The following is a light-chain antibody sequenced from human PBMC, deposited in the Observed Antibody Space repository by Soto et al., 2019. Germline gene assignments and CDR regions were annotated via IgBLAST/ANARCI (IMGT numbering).Light chain of an antibody. CDR1: QDISNF. V-gene: IGKV1-16*02. CDR3: QQYYNYPPT. CDR2: AAS. Sequence: DIQMTQSPSSLSASVGDRVTITCRASQDISNFLAWFQQKPGKAPKSLIYAASNLQSGVPSKFSGSGSGTDFTLTISTPQPEDFATYYCQQYYNYPPTFGPGTKVDIK. J-gene: IGKJ3*01.